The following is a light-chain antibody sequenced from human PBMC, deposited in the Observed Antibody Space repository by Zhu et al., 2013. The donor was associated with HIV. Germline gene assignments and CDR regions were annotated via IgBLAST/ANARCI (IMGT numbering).Light chain of an antibody. CDR3: QQYYSTPPT. CDR1: QSVNIN. Sequence: EIVMTQSPATLSVSPGERATLSCRASQSVNINLAWYQQKPGQAPRLLIYGVSTRATGTPARFIASGSGTEFTLTISSLQSEDVALYYCQQYYSTPPTFGPGTKVDLK. CDR2: GVS. V-gene: IGKV3-15*01. J-gene: IGKJ3*01.